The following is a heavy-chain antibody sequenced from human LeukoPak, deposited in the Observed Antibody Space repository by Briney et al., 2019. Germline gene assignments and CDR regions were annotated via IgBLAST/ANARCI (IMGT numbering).Heavy chain of an antibody. J-gene: IGHJ4*02. Sequence: GGSLRLSCAASGFTFSSFEMSWVRQAPGKGLEWVSAISGSGGSAYYADSVKGRFTISRDNSRNSLPLQMNSLRAEDTALYYCAKTGYSSGWYRIWDYWGQGTLVTVSS. D-gene: IGHD6-19*01. CDR1: GFTFSSFE. V-gene: IGHV3-23*01. CDR3: AKTGYSSGWYRIWDY. CDR2: ISGSGGSA.